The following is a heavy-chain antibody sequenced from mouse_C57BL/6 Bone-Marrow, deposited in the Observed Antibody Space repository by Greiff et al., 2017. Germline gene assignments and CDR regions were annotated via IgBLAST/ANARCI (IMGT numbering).Heavy chain of an antibody. D-gene: IGHD2-12*01. CDR3: ARGYYSYAMDY. Sequence: VQLKESGGGLVKPGGSLKLSCAASGFTFSDYGMHWVRQAPEKGLEWVAYISSGSSTIYYADTVKGRFTISRDNAKNTLFLQMTSLRSEDTAMYYCARGYYSYAMDYWGQGTSVTVSS. V-gene: IGHV5-17*01. J-gene: IGHJ4*01. CDR1: GFTFSDYG. CDR2: ISSGSSTI.